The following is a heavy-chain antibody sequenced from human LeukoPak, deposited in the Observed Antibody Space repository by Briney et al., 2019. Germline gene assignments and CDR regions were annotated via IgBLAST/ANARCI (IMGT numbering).Heavy chain of an antibody. J-gene: IGHJ4*02. D-gene: IGHD3-16*01. CDR2: ISGSGGST. CDR1: GFTFSSYA. V-gene: IGHV3-23*01. Sequence: GGSLRLSCAASGFTFSSYAMSWVRQAPGKGLGWVSAISGSGGSTYYADSVKGRFTISRDNSKNTLYLQMNSLRAEDTAVYYCAKSGEGETTYYFDYWGQGTLVTVSS. CDR3: AKSGEGETTYYFDY.